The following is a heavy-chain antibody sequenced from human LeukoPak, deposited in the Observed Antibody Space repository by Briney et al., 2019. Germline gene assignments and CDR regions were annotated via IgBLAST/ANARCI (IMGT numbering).Heavy chain of an antibody. CDR3: ARVGPVDDSGDYAHDY. V-gene: IGHV3-64*01. J-gene: IGHJ4*02. Sequence: PGGSLRLSCAASGFTFSTYTMHWVRQAPGKGLEDVSAISSNGGSKYYANSVKGRFTISRDNSKNTLYLQMGSLRAEDMAVYHCARVGPVDDSGDYAHDYWGQGTLVTVSS. CDR1: GFTFSTYT. D-gene: IGHD4-17*01. CDR2: ISSNGGSK.